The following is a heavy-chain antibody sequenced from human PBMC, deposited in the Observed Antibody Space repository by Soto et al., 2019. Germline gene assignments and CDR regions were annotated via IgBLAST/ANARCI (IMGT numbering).Heavy chain of an antibody. CDR3: AKKGYCSGGSCYSYAMDV. CDR2: VSGSGGST. Sequence: EVQLLVSGGGLVQPGGSLRLSCAASGFTFSNYAMSWVRQAPGKGLEWVSAVSGSGGSTYYADSVKGRFTISSDNSINTLFLQRNSLRAEDTAVYFCAKKGYCSGGSCYSYAMDVWGQGTSVTVSS. J-gene: IGHJ6*02. CDR1: GFTFSNYA. V-gene: IGHV3-23*01. D-gene: IGHD2-15*01.